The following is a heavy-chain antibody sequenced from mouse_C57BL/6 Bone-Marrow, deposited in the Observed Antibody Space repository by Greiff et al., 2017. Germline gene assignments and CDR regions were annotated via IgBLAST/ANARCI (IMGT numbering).Heavy chain of an antibody. CDR3: ARYYYGSSYFACFAY. CDR2: INTSTGGT. D-gene: IGHD1-1*01. Sequence: EVKLMESGPELVQPGASVTISCKASGYSFTGYYMPWVKQSSEKSLVWIGEINTSTGGTSYNQKFKGKAPFTVDKSSSTAYMQLKSLTSEDSAVYYCARYYYGSSYFACFAYWGQGTLVTVSA. CDR1: GYSFTGYY. J-gene: IGHJ3*01. V-gene: IGHV1-43*01.